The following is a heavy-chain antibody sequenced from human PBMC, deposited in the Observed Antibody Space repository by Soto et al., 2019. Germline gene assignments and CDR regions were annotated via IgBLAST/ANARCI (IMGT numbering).Heavy chain of an antibody. CDR2: IWFDGSKQ. V-gene: IGHV3-33*01. Sequence: ESGGGVVQPGRSLRLSCAASGFIFSSYGMHWVRQAPGKGLEWVAVIWFDGSKQYYADSVKGRVSISRDNSKNTLFLQMNSLRPEDTAVYYCARDQGNDSSGFGIDYRGQGTLVSVFS. CDR3: ARDQGNDSSGFGIDY. CDR1: GFIFSSYG. D-gene: IGHD3-22*01. J-gene: IGHJ4*02.